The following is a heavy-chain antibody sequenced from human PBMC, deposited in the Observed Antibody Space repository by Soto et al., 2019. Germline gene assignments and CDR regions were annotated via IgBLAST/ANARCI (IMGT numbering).Heavy chain of an antibody. D-gene: IGHD3-22*01. V-gene: IGHV1-24*01. CDR1: GYTLTELS. J-gene: IGHJ4*02. CDR3: ATWMYYYDSSGYYFDY. CDR2: FDPEDGET. Sequence: ASVKVSCKVSGYTLTELSMHWVRQAPGKGLEWMGGFDPEDGETIYAQKFQGRVTMTEDTSTDTAYMELSSLRSEDTAVYYCATWMYYYDSSGYYFDYWGQETLVTVSS.